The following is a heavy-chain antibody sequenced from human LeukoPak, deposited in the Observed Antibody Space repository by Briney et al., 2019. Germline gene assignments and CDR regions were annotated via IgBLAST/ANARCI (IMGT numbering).Heavy chain of an antibody. CDR2: IIPVLNIT. CDR3: ARDQGLTAPPPYGLDV. Sequence: EASVKVSCKTSGGTFSSSAITWARQAPGQGLEWMGRIIPVLNITTYAQKFQGSVTITADTSTSTVYMELSSLRSEETAVYYCARDQGLTAPPPYGLDVWGQGTTVIVSS. D-gene: IGHD5-18*01. J-gene: IGHJ6*02. V-gene: IGHV1-69*04. CDR1: GGTFSSSA.